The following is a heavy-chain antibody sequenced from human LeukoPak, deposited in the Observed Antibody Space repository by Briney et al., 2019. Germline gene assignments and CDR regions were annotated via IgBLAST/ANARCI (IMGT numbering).Heavy chain of an antibody. D-gene: IGHD3-22*01. J-gene: IGHJ4*02. CDR3: ARDVGAYDSSGYNFDY. Sequence: GGSLRLSCAASGFTVSSNYMSWVRQAPGKGLEWVSVIYSGGSTYYADSVKGRFTISRDNSKNTLYLQMNSLRAEDTAVYYCARDVGAYDSSGYNFDYWGQGTLVTVSS. CDR2: IYSGGST. CDR1: GFTVSSNY. V-gene: IGHV3-66*01.